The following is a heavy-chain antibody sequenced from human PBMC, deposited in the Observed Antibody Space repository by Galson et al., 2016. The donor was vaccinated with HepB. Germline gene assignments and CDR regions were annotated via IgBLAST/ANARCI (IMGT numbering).Heavy chain of an antibody. CDR3: ASERLDSSGYSYPDAFEI. V-gene: IGHV3-21*01. D-gene: IGHD3-22*01. CDR2: ISRGGTYT. J-gene: IGHJ3*02. Sequence: SLRLSCAASGITLRGYAMNWVRQAPGKGLDWVSCISRGGTYTYYADSVKGRFTVSRDNAKNSLYLQMNNLRAEDTALYYCASERLDSSGYSYPDAFEIWGLGTVVTVSS. CDR1: GITLRGYA.